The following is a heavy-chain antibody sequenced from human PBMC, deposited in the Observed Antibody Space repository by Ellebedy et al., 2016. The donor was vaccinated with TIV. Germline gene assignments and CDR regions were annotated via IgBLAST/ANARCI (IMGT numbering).Heavy chain of an antibody. CDR3: ASSKAGIAAAGTGYFQH. CDR1: GGSISSGGYY. J-gene: IGHJ1*01. D-gene: IGHD6-13*01. CDR2: IYYSGST. Sequence: MPSETLSLTCTVSGGSISSGGYYWSWLRQHPGKGLEWIGYIYYSGSTYSNPSLKSRVTISVDTSKNQFSLKLSSVTAADTAVYYCASSKAGIAAAGTGYFQHWGQGTLVTVSS. V-gene: IGHV4-31*03.